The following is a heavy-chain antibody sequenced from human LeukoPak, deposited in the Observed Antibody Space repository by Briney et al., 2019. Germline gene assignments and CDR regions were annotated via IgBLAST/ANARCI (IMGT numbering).Heavy chain of an antibody. D-gene: IGHD3-22*01. CDR2: INPNSGGT. CDR3: ARVYRGSSGYRIDFDY. CDR1: GYTFTGYY. J-gene: IGHJ4*02. V-gene: IGHV1-2*02. Sequence: ASVKVSCKASGYTFTGYYMHWVRQAPGQGLEWMGWINPNSGGTNYAQKFQGRVTMTRDTSISTAYMELSRLRSDDTAVYYCARVYRGSSGYRIDFDYWGQGTLVTVSS.